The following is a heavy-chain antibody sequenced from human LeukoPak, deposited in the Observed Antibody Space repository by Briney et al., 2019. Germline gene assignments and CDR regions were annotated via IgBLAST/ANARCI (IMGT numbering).Heavy chain of an antibody. Sequence: SETLSLTCTVSGGSISSYYWSWIRQPAGKGLEWIGRIYTSGSTNYNPSLKSRVTISVDTSKNQFSLKLSSVTAADTAVYYCARVSDSVDTAMVTGYFDYWGQGTLVTVSS. CDR2: IYTSGST. V-gene: IGHV4-4*07. CDR1: GGSISSYY. CDR3: ARVSDSVDTAMVTGYFDY. J-gene: IGHJ4*02. D-gene: IGHD5-18*01.